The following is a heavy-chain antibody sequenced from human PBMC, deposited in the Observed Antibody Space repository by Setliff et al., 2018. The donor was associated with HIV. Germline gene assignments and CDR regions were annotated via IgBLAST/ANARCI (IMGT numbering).Heavy chain of an antibody. CDR3: ARGLSFYDPGGFDY. CDR1: GYTFTSHY. CDR2: LNPSDGST. Sequence: ASVKVSCKASGYTFTSHYLHWVRQAPGQGLEWMGILNPSDGSTHYARKFQGRVAMTRDTSTSTLYIELSSLRSEDSAVYYCARGLSFYDPGGFDYWGQGTLVTVSS. J-gene: IGHJ4*02. D-gene: IGHD3-22*01. V-gene: IGHV1-46*01.